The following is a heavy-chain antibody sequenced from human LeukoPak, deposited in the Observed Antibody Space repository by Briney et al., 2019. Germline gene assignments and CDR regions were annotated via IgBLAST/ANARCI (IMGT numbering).Heavy chain of an antibody. CDR2: IIPILGTA. Sequence: SVKVSCKASGGTFSSYAISWVRQAPGQGLEWMGRIIPILGTANYAQKFQGRVTITTDESTSTAYMELSSLRSEDTAVYYCAKNVDTAMATYDYWGQGTLVTVSS. CDR3: AKNVDTAMATYDY. CDR1: GGTFSSYA. J-gene: IGHJ4*02. D-gene: IGHD5-18*01. V-gene: IGHV1-69*11.